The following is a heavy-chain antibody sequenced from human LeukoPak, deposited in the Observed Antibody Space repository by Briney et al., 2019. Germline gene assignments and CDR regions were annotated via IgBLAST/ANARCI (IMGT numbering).Heavy chain of an antibody. CDR2: IKQDGSEK. Sequence: GGSLRLSCAASGFTFSSYWMSWVRQAPGKGLEWVANIKQDGSEKYYVDSVKGRFTISRDNAKNSLYLQMNSLRAEDTAVYYCASYSDPIAAAGTGFDYWGQGTLVTVSS. CDR3: ASYSDPIAAAGTGFDY. D-gene: IGHD6-13*01. CDR1: GFTFSSYW. J-gene: IGHJ4*02. V-gene: IGHV3-7*01.